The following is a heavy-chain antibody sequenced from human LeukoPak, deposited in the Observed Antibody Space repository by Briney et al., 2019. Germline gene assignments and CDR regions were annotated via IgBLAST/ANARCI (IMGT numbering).Heavy chain of an antibody. CDR1: GYTLTELS. CDR2: FDPEDGET. D-gene: IGHD3-9*01. V-gene: IGHV1-24*01. CDR3: ATPTRRHYYYILTGYSYFQH. J-gene: IGHJ1*01. Sequence: GASVKVSCKVSGYTLTELSMHWVRQAPGKGLEWMGGFDPEDGETIYAQKFQGRVTMTEDTSIDTAYMELSSLRSEDTAVYYCATPTRRHYYYILTGYSYFQHWGQGSLVTVYS.